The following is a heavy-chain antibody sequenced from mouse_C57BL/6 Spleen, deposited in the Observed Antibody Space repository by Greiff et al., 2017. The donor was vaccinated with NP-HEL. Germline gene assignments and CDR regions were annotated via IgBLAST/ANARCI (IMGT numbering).Heavy chain of an antibody. D-gene: IGHD1-1*01. V-gene: IGHV3-6*01. CDR1: GYSITSGYY. CDR2: ISYDGSN. Sequence: LMESGPGLVKPSQSLSLTCSVTGYSITSGYYWNWIRQFPGNQLEWMGYISYDGSNNYNPSLKNRISITRDTSKNQFFLKLNSVTTEDTATYYCAREGGYYYGSSPFAYWGQGTLVTVSA. J-gene: IGHJ3*01. CDR3: AREGGYYYGSSPFAY.